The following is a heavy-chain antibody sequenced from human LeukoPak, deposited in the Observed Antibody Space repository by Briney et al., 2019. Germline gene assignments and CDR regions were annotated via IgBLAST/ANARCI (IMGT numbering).Heavy chain of an antibody. CDR1: GFTFSEYS. CDR2: ISTSSSHI. CDR3: ARQVSGYGSGSFYFDY. J-gene: IGHJ4*02. Sequence: PGGSLRLSCAASGFTFSEYSMNWVRQAPGKGLEWVSFISTSSSHIYYGDSVKGRFTISRDNARNSVSLQMNSLRAEDTAVYYCARQVSGYGSGSFYFDYWGQGRLVTVSS. D-gene: IGHD3-10*01. V-gene: IGHV3-21*01.